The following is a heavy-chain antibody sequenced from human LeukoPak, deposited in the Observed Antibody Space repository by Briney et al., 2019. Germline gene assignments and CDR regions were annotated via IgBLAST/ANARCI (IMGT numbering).Heavy chain of an antibody. CDR2: IYYSGST. CDR3: ARLEIYSSTIDY. CDR1: GGFISSSSYY. D-gene: IGHD6-13*01. J-gene: IGHJ4*02. Sequence: SETLSLTCTVSGGFISSSSYYWGWIRQPPGKGLEWIGSIYYSGSTYYNPSLKSRVTISVDTSKNQFSLKLSSVTAADTAVYYCARLEIYSSTIDYWGQGTLVTVSS. V-gene: IGHV4-39*07.